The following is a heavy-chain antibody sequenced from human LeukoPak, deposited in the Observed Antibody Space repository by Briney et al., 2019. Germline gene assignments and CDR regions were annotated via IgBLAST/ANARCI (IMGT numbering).Heavy chain of an antibody. V-gene: IGHV4-39*01. CDR2: IYYSGST. J-gene: IGHJ4*02. CDR3: ARLVGSGSSDY. Sequence: SETLSLTCTVSGGSISSSSYYWGWLRQPPGKGLEWIGSIYYSGSTYYNPSLKSRVTISVDTSKNQFSLKLSSVTAADTAVYYCARLVGSGSSDYWGQGTLVTVSS. CDR1: GGSISSSSYY. D-gene: IGHD3-10*01.